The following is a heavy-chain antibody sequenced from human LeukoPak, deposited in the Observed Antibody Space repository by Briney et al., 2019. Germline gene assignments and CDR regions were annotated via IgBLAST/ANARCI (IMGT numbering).Heavy chain of an antibody. J-gene: IGHJ4*02. CDR3: SRDRYDSSGTFDY. D-gene: IGHD3-22*01. V-gene: IGHV3-48*03. Sequence: GGSLRLSCAASGFTFSSYEMNWVRQAPGKGLEWVSYISSSGSTIYYADSVKGRFTISRDNAKNSLYLQMNSLRAEDTAVYYCSRDRYDSSGTFDYWGQGTLVTVSS. CDR1: GFTFSSYE. CDR2: ISSSGSTI.